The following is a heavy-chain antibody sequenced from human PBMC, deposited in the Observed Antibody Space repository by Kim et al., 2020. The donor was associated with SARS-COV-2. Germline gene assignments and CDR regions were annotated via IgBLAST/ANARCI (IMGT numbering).Heavy chain of an antibody. CDR3: MTGGWGSIWDH. J-gene: IGHJ1*01. CDR1: GFTFTSYA. D-gene: IGHD3-9*01. V-gene: IGHV3-23*01. CDR2: IDGSDGTT. Sequence: GGSLRLSCTTSGFTFTSYAMSWVRNAPGKGLEWVSIIDGSDGTTYYVDSVKVRFTISIENSKNTLYLQMSTLRAADKAVYYYMTGGWGSIWDHWVQ.